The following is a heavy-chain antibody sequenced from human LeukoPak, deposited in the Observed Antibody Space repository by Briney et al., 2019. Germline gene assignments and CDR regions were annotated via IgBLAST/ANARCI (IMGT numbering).Heavy chain of an antibody. Sequence: PGGSLRLSCAASGFTFDDYAMHWVRQAPGKGLEWVSGISWNSGSIGYADSVKGRFTISRDNAKNSLYLQMNSLRAEDTALYYCAKGVHGVDYFDYWGQGTLVTVSS. V-gene: IGHV3-9*01. CDR1: GFTFDDYA. CDR2: ISWNSGSI. CDR3: AKGVHGVDYFDY. J-gene: IGHJ4*02. D-gene: IGHD4-17*01.